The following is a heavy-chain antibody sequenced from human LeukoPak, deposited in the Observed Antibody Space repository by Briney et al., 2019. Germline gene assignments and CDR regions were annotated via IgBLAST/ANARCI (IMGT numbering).Heavy chain of an antibody. Sequence: GASVKVSCKASGYTFTSYHLHWVRQAPGQGLEWMGRINPSGGSPNYAQKFQGRVTMTRDMSTSTVNMELSSLRSEDTAVYYCARAQGSYYHYYMDVWGKGTTVTVSS. V-gene: IGHV1-46*01. D-gene: IGHD1-26*01. CDR1: GYTFTSYH. J-gene: IGHJ6*03. CDR2: INPSGGSP. CDR3: ARAQGSYYHYYMDV.